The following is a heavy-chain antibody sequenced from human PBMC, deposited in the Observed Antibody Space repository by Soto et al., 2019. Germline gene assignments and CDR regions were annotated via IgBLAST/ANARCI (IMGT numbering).Heavy chain of an antibody. CDR3: ARDSYDDGSWDAFDI. Sequence: KLQGRVTMTTDTSTSTAYMELRSMRSDDTAVYYCARDSYDDGSWDAFDIWGQGTMVTVSS. D-gene: IGHD3-22*01. V-gene: IGHV1-18*01. J-gene: IGHJ3*02.